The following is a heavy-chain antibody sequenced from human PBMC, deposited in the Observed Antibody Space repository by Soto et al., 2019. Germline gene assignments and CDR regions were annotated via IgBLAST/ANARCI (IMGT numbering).Heavy chain of an antibody. J-gene: IGHJ4*02. D-gene: IGHD2-15*01. CDR2: ISGSGGST. Sequence: GGSLRLSCAASGFTFSSYAMSWVRQAPGKGLEWVSAISGSGGSTYYADSVKGRFTISRDNSKNTLYLQMNSLRAEDTAVYYCAKDPLGYCSGGSCYYFDYWGQGTLVTI. V-gene: IGHV3-23*01. CDR1: GFTFSSYA. CDR3: AKDPLGYCSGGSCYYFDY.